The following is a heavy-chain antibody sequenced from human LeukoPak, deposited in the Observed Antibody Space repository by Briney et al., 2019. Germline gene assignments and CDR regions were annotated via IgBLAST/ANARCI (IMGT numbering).Heavy chain of an antibody. D-gene: IGHD3-3*01. CDR2: INHSGSA. CDR3: ARDYYEGYYHGLDV. Sequence: PSETLSLTCAVSGGSFSGYYWNWIRQTPRKGLEWIGDINHSGSAYYNPSLKSRVTISIDTSKNQFSLKVNSVTAADTAVYYCARDYYEGYYHGLDVWGQGTTVTVSS. CDR1: GGSFSGYY. V-gene: IGHV4-34*01. J-gene: IGHJ6*02.